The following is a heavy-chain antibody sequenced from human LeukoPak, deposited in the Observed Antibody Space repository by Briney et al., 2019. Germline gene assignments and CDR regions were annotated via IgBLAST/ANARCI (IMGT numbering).Heavy chain of an antibody. D-gene: IGHD3-22*01. CDR2: ISSSGSTI. CDR3: ARDRYYYGSSGYYSASWDY. J-gene: IGHJ4*02. V-gene: IGHV3-11*01. Sequence: GGPLRLSCAASGFTFSDYYMSWIRQAPGKGLEWVSYISSSGSTIYYADFVKGRFTISRDNAKNSLYLQMNSLRAEDTAVYYCARDRYYYGSSGYYSASWDYWGQGTLVTVSS. CDR1: GFTFSDYY.